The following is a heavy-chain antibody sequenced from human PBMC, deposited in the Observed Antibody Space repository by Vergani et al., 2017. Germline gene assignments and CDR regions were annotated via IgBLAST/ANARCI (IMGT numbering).Heavy chain of an antibody. Sequence: EVQLVESGGGLVQPGRSLRLSCAASGFTFDDYAMHWVRQAPGKGLEWVSGISWNSGSIGYADSVKGRFTISRDNAKNSLYLQMNSLRAEDTAVYYCELHDYVWGSYPQRDAFDIWGQGTMVTVSS. V-gene: IGHV3-9*01. CDR1: GFTFDDYA. CDR3: ELHDYVWGSYPQRDAFDI. J-gene: IGHJ3*02. D-gene: IGHD3-16*02. CDR2: ISWNSGSI.